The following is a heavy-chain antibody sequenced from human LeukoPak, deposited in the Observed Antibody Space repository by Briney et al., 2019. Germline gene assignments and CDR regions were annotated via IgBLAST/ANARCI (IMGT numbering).Heavy chain of an antibody. CDR2: INYSGST. V-gene: IGHV4-34*01. CDR1: GGSFSGYY. Sequence: SETLSLTCAVYGGSFSGYYWSWIRQPPGKGLEWIGEINYSGSTNYNPSLKSRVTISVDTSKNQFSLKLRSVTAADTAVYYCARETSQKGAHYMDVWGKGTTVTISS. J-gene: IGHJ6*03. CDR3: ARETSQKGAHYMDV. D-gene: IGHD3-16*01.